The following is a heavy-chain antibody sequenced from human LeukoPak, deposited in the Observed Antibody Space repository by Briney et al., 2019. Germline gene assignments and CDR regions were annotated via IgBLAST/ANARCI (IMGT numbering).Heavy chain of an antibody. CDR1: GGSISSGSYY. CDR2: IYTSGST. V-gene: IGHV4-61*02. J-gene: IGHJ4*02. Sequence: SQTLSLTCTVSGGSISSGSYYWSWIRQPAGKGLEWIGRIYTSGSTNYNPSLKSRVTMSVDTSKNQFSLKLSSVTAADTAVYHCARQVVVAANIHYFDYWGQGTLVTVSS. D-gene: IGHD2-15*01. CDR3: ARQVVVAANIHYFDY.